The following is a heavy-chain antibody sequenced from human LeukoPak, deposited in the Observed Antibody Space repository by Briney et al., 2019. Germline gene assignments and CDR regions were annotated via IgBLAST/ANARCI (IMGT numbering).Heavy chain of an antibody. J-gene: IGHJ4*02. D-gene: IGHD2-21*01. Sequence: AGGSLRVSCSASGFTFSNYAMHWVRQAPGKGLEYVSAINSNGGTTYYADSVEGRFIISRDNSKSTLYLQMTSLRAEDTAVYYCVKRTAAYGPPYDYWGRGTLVTVSS. V-gene: IGHV3-64D*06. CDR1: GFTFSNYA. CDR3: VKRTAAYGPPYDY. CDR2: INSNGGTT.